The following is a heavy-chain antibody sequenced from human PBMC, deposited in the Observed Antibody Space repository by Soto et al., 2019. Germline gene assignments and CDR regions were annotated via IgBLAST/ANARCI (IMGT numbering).Heavy chain of an antibody. V-gene: IGHV4-31*03. CDR1: GGSISSGGYY. Sequence: SETLSLTCTVSGGSISSGGYYWSWIRQHPGKGLEWIGYIYYSGSTYYNPSLKSRVTISVDTSKNQFSLKLSSVTAADTAVYYCASGPRIADFWSGYELTSIDYWGQGTLVTVSS. J-gene: IGHJ4*02. D-gene: IGHD3-3*01. CDR3: ASGPRIADFWSGYELTSIDY. CDR2: IYYSGST.